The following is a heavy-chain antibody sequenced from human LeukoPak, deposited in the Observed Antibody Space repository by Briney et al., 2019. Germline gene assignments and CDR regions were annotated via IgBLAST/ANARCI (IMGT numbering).Heavy chain of an antibody. Sequence: GGSLRLSCAASGFTFSSYGIHWVRQAPGRGLEWVSFIRYEGSDKYYADSVKGRFTISRDNSRNTVYLQMNSLRVEDTALYYCAKDHGAFWSSYAGQKGFDYWGQGTLVTVSS. CDR2: IRYEGSDK. D-gene: IGHD3-3*01. CDR1: GFTFSSYG. V-gene: IGHV3-30*02. J-gene: IGHJ4*02. CDR3: AKDHGAFWSSYAGQKGFDY.